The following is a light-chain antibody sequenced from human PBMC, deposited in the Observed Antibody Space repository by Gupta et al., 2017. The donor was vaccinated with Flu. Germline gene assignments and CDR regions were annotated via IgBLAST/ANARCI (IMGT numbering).Light chain of an antibody. Sequence: LALAPGGTAPLPLRASQSVSSNNLAWYQQKPGQAPRSLINNASRRTTGIPDRCSGSRSGTDFTPTISRLEPEDDAIEYCQQYGSTPPNTFGQGTRLE. CDR3: QQYGSTPPNT. CDR2: NAS. J-gene: IGKJ5*01. V-gene: IGKV3-20*01. CDR1: QSVSSNN.